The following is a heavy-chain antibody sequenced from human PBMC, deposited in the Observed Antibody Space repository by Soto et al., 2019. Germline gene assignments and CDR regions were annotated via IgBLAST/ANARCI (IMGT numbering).Heavy chain of an antibody. CDR2: IIPIVGTV. V-gene: IGHV1-69*12. Sequence: QVQLVQSGAEVKKPGSSVKVSCKASGGTFSSYAISWVRQAPGQGLEWMGGIIPIVGTVDYAQKFQGRVKPTGDESTSTAYMEVSSLRSEDTPLYYCASHPQEPPEYYYYYGMHVWGAGTPVTVS. J-gene: IGHJ6*02. CDR1: GGTFSSYA. CDR3: ASHPQEPPEYYYYYGMHV. D-gene: IGHD1-26*01.